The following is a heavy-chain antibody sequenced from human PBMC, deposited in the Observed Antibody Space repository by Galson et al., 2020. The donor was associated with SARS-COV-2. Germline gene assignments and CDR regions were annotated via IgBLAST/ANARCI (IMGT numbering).Heavy chain of an antibody. D-gene: IGHD3-16*01. CDR1: GVSISTTNY. Sequence: SETLSLTCAVSGVSISTTNYWSWIRQAPGKGLEWTGSVYPSGSTYFNPSLKSRVTISLDTSKNQFSLRLTSVTAADTALYYCARQGVTMKSLLTVPGWFFDLWGRGTLVTVSS. J-gene: IGHJ2*01. CDR3: ARQGVTMKSLLTVPGWFFDL. CDR2: VYPSGST. V-gene: IGHV4-38-2*01.